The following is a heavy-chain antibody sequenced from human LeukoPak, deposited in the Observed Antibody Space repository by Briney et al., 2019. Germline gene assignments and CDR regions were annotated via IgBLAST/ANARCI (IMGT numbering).Heavy chain of an antibody. Sequence: VGSLRLSCAASGFTFSSYSMNWVRQAPGKGLEWVSCISSLSRHIYYADSVRGRFTISRDNAKNSLYLQMNSLTVEDTAVYYCVRGAPHLASHYYYMDVWGKGATVPVSS. J-gene: IGHJ6*03. CDR1: GFTFSSYS. CDR2: ISSLSRHI. D-gene: IGHD3-16*01. V-gene: IGHV3-21*01. CDR3: VRGAPHLASHYYYMDV.